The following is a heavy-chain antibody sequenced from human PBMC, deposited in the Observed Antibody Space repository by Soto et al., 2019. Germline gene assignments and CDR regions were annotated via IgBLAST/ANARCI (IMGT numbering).Heavy chain of an antibody. CDR1: GYTFTSSA. CDR2: INAGNGNT. Sequence: ASVKVSCKASGYTFTSSAMHLVRQAPGQRLEWMGWINAGNGNTKYSQKFQGRVTITRDTSASTAYMELSSLRSEDTAVYYCARDPIYYGMDVWGQGATVTVSS. V-gene: IGHV1-3*01. CDR3: ARDPIYYGMDV. J-gene: IGHJ6*02.